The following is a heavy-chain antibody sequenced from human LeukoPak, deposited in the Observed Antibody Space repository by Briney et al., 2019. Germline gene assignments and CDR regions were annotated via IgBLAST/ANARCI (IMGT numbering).Heavy chain of an antibody. D-gene: IGHD2-15*01. CDR3: SRAYYFDSGGSTYDY. CDR2: INPNSGGT. Sequence: ASVKVSCKASGYTFTGYYMHWVRQAPGQGLEWMGWINPNSGGTNYAQKFQGRVTMTRDTSISTAYMELSSLRSEDTAVYYCSRAYYFDSGGSTYDYWGQGTLLTVSS. CDR1: GYTFTGYY. V-gene: IGHV1-2*02. J-gene: IGHJ4*02.